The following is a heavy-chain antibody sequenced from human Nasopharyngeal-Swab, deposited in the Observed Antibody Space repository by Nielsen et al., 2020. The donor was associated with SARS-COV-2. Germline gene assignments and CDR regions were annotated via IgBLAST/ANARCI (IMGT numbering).Heavy chain of an antibody. CDR3: ARDELMVYYYYGMDV. D-gene: IGHD2-8*01. CDR2: IYHSGST. Sequence: VRQAPGKGLEWIGEIYHSGSTNYNPSLKSRVTISVDKSKNQFSLKLSSVTAADTAVYYCARDELMVYYYYGMDVWGQGTTGTVSS. J-gene: IGHJ6*02. V-gene: IGHV4-4*02.